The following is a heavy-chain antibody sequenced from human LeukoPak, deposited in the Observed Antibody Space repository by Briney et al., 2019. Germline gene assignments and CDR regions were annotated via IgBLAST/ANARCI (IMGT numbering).Heavy chain of an antibody. J-gene: IGHJ6*02. Sequence: AGGSLRLSCAASGFTFSSYSMNWVRQAPGKGLEWVSSISSSSSYIYYADSVKGRFTISRDNAKNSLYLQMNSLRAEDTAVYYCARGAWGYYYYGMDVWGQGTTVTVSS. D-gene: IGHD1-26*01. CDR1: GFTFSSYS. V-gene: IGHV3-21*01. CDR2: ISSSSSYI. CDR3: ARGAWGYYYYGMDV.